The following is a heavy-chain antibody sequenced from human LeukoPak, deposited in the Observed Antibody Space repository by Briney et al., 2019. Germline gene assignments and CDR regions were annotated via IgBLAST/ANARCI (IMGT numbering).Heavy chain of an antibody. J-gene: IGHJ6*03. CDR1: GFIVSSNH. CDR2: ISTTGGTT. V-gene: IGHV3-23*01. D-gene: IGHD2-15*01. Sequence: GGSLRLSCAASGFIVSSNHMSWVRQAPGRGLEWVSAISTTGGTTYYADSVRGRFTISRDNSRNTLYLQMNSLRAEDTAIYYCAKNGDRGAYCSGGTCYPYYYYYMDVWGKGTTVTISS. CDR3: AKNGDRGAYCSGGTCYPYYYYYMDV.